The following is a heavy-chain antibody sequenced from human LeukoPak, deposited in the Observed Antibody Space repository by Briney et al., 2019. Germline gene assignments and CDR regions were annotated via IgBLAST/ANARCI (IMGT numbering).Heavy chain of an antibody. V-gene: IGHV3-7*03. CDR2: IKQDGSEK. D-gene: IGHD6-19*01. Sequence: GGSLRLSCAASGFTSSSYWMSWVRQAPGKGLEWVANIKQDGSEKYYVDSVKGRFTISRDNAKNSLYLQMNSLRAEDTAVYYCAREKAVASDYWGQGTLVTVSS. CDR1: GFTSSSYW. J-gene: IGHJ4*02. CDR3: AREKAVASDY.